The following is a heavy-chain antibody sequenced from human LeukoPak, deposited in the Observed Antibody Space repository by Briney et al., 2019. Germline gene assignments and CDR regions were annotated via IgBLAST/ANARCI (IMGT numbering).Heavy chain of an antibody. V-gene: IGHV3-23*01. Sequence: PGGSLRLSCAASGFTFSTYAMTWVRQAPGKGLEWVSTISGNGDRIFYGDSVKGRFTISRDRSKNTLYLQMNSPRAEDTAVYYCAKEGSSWNVDYWGQGTLVTVSS. D-gene: IGHD6-13*01. CDR2: ISGNGDRI. CDR3: AKEGSSWNVDY. J-gene: IGHJ4*02. CDR1: GFTFSTYA.